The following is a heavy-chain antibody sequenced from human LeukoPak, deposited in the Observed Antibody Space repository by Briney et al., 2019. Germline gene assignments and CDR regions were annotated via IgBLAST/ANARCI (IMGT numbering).Heavy chain of an antibody. V-gene: IGHV1-8*01. D-gene: IGHD3-10*01. CDR2: MNPNSGNT. J-gene: IGHJ6*02. CDR3: ARSGLPLVRGVIIKSYYYYGMDV. Sequence: ASVKVYCKASVYTFTSYDINWVRQATGQGLEWMGWMNPNSGNTGYAQKFQGRVTMTRNTSISTAYMELSSLRSEDTAVYYCARSGLPLVRGVIIKSYYYYGMDVWGQGTTVTVSS. CDR1: VYTFTSYD.